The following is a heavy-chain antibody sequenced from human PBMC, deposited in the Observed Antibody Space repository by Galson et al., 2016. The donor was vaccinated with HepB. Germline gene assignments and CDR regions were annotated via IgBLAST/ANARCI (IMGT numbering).Heavy chain of an antibody. D-gene: IGHD3-10*01. V-gene: IGHV4-34*01. CDR2: INYSGTT. J-gene: IGHJ1*01. CDR1: GVGVSGYY. CDR3: ARGSYGSGNYYKPKHFHP. Sequence: SETLSLTCAVSGVGVSGYYWSWIRQSPGKGLEWIGEINYSGTTNHNPSLKSRVTLSLDTTKYQLSLNLSSVPATDTAMYYCARGSYGSGNYYKPKHFHPWGQGTLVTVSS.